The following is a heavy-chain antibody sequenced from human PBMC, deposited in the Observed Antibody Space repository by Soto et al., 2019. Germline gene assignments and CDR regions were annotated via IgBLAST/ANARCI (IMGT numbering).Heavy chain of an antibody. CDR1: GFTFSSYA. CDR3: AKSLAYCGSDCYPYFEY. D-gene: IGHD2-21*02. V-gene: IGHV3-23*01. J-gene: IGHJ4*02. CDR2: ISGSGHGT. Sequence: GGSLRLSCAASGFTFSSYAMTWVRQAPGKGLEWVSAISGSGHGTYYADSVKGRFTITRDNSKNTVYLQMNSLRAEDTAVYYCAKSLAYCGSDCYPYFEYWGQGALVTVSS.